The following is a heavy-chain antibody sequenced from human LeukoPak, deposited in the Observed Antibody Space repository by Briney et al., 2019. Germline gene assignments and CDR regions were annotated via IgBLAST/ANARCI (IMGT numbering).Heavy chain of an antibody. CDR2: INHSGST. D-gene: IGHD2-15*01. CDR1: GGSFSGYY. J-gene: IGHJ5*02. Sequence: PSETLSLTCAVYGGSFSGYYWSWIRQPPGKGLEWIGEINHSGSTNYNPSLKSRVTISVDTSKNQFSLKLSSVTAADTAVCYCARVYHYCSGGSCYSGWFDPWGQGTLVTVSS. CDR3: ARVYHYCSGGSCYSGWFDP. V-gene: IGHV4-34*01.